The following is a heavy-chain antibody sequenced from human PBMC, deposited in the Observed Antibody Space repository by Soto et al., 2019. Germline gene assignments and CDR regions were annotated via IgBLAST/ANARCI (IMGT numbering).Heavy chain of an antibody. CDR3: AKGRTIFGVVTPFDY. CDR1: GFTFSSYA. CDR2: ISGSGGST. V-gene: IGHV3-23*01. D-gene: IGHD3-3*01. J-gene: IGHJ4*02. Sequence: PGGSLRLSCAASGFTFSSYAMSWVRQAPGKGLEWVSAISGSGGSTYYADSVKGRFTISRDNSKNTLYLQMNSLRAEDTAVYYCAKGRTIFGVVTPFDYWGKGTLVTVSS.